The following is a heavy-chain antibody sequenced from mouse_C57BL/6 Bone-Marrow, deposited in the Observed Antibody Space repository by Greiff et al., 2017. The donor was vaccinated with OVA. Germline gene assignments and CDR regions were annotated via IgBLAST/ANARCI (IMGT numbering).Heavy chain of an antibody. Sequence: EVMLVESGGDLVKPGGSLKLSCAASGFTFSSYGMSWVRQTPDKRLEWVATISSGGSYTYYPDSVKGRFTISRDNAKNTLYLQMSSLKSEDTAMYYCARPGGNYPFAYWGQGTLVTVSA. CDR1: GFTFSSYG. D-gene: IGHD2-1*01. CDR2: ISSGGSYT. J-gene: IGHJ3*01. CDR3: ARPGGNYPFAY. V-gene: IGHV5-6*02.